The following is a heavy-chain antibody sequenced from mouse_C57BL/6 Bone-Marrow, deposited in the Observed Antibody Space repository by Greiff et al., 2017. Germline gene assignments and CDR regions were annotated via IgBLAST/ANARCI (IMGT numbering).Heavy chain of an antibody. Sequence: EVKLVESGGGLVQSGRSLRLSCATSGFTFSDFYMEWVRQAPGKGLEWIAASRNKANDYTTEYSASVKGRFIVSRDTSQSILYLQMNALRAEDTAIYYCARDATYYRFAYWGQGTLVTVSA. J-gene: IGHJ3*01. D-gene: IGHD2-10*01. CDR3: ARDATYYRFAY. CDR1: GFTFSDFY. CDR2: SRNKANDYTT. V-gene: IGHV7-1*01.